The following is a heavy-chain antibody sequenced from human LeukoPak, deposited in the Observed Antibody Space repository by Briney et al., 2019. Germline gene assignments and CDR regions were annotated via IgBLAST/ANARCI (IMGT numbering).Heavy chain of an antibody. Sequence: ASVKVSCKASGYSFTNFDINWVRQATGQGLEWMGWMNPNSGNKGHAQKFQGRVTMTMNTSITTAYMELSSLRSEDTAVYYCARGPQWRGDYYYMDVWGRGTTVTVSS. CDR3: ARGPQWRGDYYYMDV. CDR1: GYSFTNFD. CDR2: MNPNSGNK. V-gene: IGHV1-8*01. D-gene: IGHD6-19*01. J-gene: IGHJ6*03.